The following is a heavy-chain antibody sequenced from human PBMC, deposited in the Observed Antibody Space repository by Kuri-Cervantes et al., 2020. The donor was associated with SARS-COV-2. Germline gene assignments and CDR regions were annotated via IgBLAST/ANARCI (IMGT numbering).Heavy chain of an antibody. CDR3: ARLGDGEYCSGGSCYPWYFDY. V-gene: IGHV5-51*01. D-gene: IGHD2-15*01. Sequence: GESLKISCKGSGYSFTSYWIGWVRQMPGKGLEWMGIIYPGDSDTRYSSSFQGQVTISADKSISTAYLQWSSLKASDTAMYYCARLGDGEYCSGGSCYPWYFDYWGQGTLVTVSS. CDR2: IYPGDSDT. J-gene: IGHJ4*02. CDR1: GYSFTSYW.